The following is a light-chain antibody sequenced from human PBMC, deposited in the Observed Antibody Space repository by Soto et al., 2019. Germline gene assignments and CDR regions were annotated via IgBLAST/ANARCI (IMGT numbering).Light chain of an antibody. J-gene: IGKJ3*01. V-gene: IGKV1D-13*01. CDR2: DAS. CDR3: QQYNYYTT. Sequence: AIQLTQSPSSLSASVGDRVTITCRASQAIKSSLAWFQQKPGEPPELLISDASTLESGVPSRFSGSGSGTDFTLTISRLQSEDFATYYCQQYNYYTTFGPGPKVDLK. CDR1: QAIKSS.